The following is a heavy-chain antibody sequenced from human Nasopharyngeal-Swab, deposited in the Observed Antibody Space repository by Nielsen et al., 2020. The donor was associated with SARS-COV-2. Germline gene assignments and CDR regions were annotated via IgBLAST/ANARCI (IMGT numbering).Heavy chain of an antibody. J-gene: IGHJ6*02. Sequence: GGSLRLSCTASGFTFGDYAMSWFRQAPGKGLEWVGFIRSKAYGGTTEYAASVKGRFTISRDDSKSIAYLQMNSLKTEDTAVYYCTRDRSGVPDIVVVVAATPGFYYYGMDVWGQGTTVTVSS. CDR2: IRSKAYGGTT. CDR1: GFTFGDYA. D-gene: IGHD2-15*01. CDR3: TRDRSGVPDIVVVVAATPGFYYYGMDV. V-gene: IGHV3-49*03.